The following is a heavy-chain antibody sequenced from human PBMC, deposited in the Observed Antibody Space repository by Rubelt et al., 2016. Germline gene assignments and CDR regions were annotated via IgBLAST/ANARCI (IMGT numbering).Heavy chain of an antibody. D-gene: IGHD3-16*01. CDR1: TFSSYA. Sequence: TFSSYAISWVRQAPGQGLEWMGRIIPILGIANYAQKFQGRVTITADKSTSTAYMELSSLRSEDTAVYYCARVPYGDYVWGLLGYWGQGTLVTVSS. V-gene: IGHV1-69*04. CDR2: IIPILGIA. J-gene: IGHJ4*02. CDR3: ARVPYGDYVWGLLGY.